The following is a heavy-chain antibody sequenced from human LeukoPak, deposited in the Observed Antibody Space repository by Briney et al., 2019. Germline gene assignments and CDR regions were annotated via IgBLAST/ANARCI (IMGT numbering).Heavy chain of an antibody. CDR3: ATEGHYYDSSGYYYFDY. CDR2: FDPEDGET. CDR1: GYTLTELS. Sequence: ASVKVSCKVPGYTLTELSMHWVRQAPGKGLEWMGGFDPEDGETIYAQKFQGRVTMTEDTSTDTAYMELSSLRSEDTAVYYCATEGHYYDSSGYYYFDYWGQGTLVTVSS. D-gene: IGHD3-22*01. J-gene: IGHJ4*02. V-gene: IGHV1-24*01.